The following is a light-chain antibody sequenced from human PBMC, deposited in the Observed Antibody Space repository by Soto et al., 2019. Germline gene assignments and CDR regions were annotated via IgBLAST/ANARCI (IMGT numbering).Light chain of an antibody. Sequence: DIVLTQSPGTLSLSPGERVTLSCRASQSVSSSYLAWYQQKPGQAPRLLIYGASSRATGIPDRFSGSGSGTDFTLTISTLEPDDFAVYYCQQYGSSPLTFGQGTKVDIK. CDR3: QQYGSSPLT. CDR1: QSVSSSY. CDR2: GAS. V-gene: IGKV3-20*01. J-gene: IGKJ1*01.